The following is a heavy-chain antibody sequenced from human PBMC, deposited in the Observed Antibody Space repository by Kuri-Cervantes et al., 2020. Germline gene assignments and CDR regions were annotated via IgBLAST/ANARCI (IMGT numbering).Heavy chain of an antibody. Sequence: SCTVSGGSISSGDYYWSWIRQPPGKGLEWIGRIYTSGSTNYNPSLKSRVTMSVDTSKNQFSLKLSSVTAADTAVYYCARGRLGTYYYYYGMDVWGQGTTVTVSS. CDR1: GGSISSGDYY. J-gene: IGHJ6*02. CDR2: IYTSGST. D-gene: IGHD7-27*01. V-gene: IGHV4-61*02. CDR3: ARGRLGTYYYYYGMDV.